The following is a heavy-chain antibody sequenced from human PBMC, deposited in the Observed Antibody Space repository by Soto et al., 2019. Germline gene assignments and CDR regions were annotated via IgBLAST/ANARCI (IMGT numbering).Heavy chain of an antibody. CDR1: VVSYSIYA. CDR2: IIPIFGTA. CDR3: AGPIAAAVYYYYYGMDV. J-gene: IGHJ6*02. Sequence: CEASVVSYSIYARCSVRPAPRQGLEWMGGIIPIFGTANYAQKFQGRVTITADKSTSTAYMELSSLRSEDTAVYYCAGPIAAAVYYYYYGMDVWGQGTTVTVSS. D-gene: IGHD6-13*01. V-gene: IGHV1-69*06.